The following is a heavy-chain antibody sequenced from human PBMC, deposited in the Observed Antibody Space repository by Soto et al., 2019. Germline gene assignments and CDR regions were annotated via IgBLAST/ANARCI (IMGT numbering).Heavy chain of an antibody. Sequence: QVQLVQSGAEVKKPGASVKVSCKASGYTFTSYCMHWVRQAPGQGLEWMGIINPSGGSTSYAQKFQGRVTMTRDTSTSTVYMELSSLRSEDTAVYYCARVNGGTTRRNWYFDLWGRGTLVTVSS. CDR3: ARVNGGTTRRNWYFDL. J-gene: IGHJ2*01. CDR2: INPSGGST. D-gene: IGHD2-15*01. V-gene: IGHV1-46*03. CDR1: GYTFTSYC.